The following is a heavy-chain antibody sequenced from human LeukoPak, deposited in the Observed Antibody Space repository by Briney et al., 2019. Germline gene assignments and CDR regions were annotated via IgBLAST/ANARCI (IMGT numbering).Heavy chain of an antibody. D-gene: IGHD2-2*01. CDR2: ISSSGSTI. CDR1: GFTFSDYY. J-gene: IGHJ4*02. CDR3: ARGQGYCSSTSCYFFDY. V-gene: IGHV3-11*01. Sequence: PGGSLRLSCAASGFTFSDYYMSWIRQAPAKGLEWVSYISSSGSTIYYADSVKGRFTISRDNAKNSLYLQMNSLRAEDTAVYYCARGQGYCSSTSCYFFDYWGQGTLVTVSS.